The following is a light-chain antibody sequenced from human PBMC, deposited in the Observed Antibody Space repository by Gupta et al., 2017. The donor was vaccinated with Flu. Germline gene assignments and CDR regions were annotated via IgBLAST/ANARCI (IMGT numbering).Light chain of an antibody. J-gene: IGKJ2*01. CDR3: HHYTNCPPWPYT. V-gene: IGKV3D-15*01. CDR2: NAY. CDR1: ETIGST. Sequence: DILMTQSPVALSVLPRETATLSCRSSETIGSTLAWYQQTPGQPPRLLIFNAYDRAAGVPPRFTGCGCGTSFTLSIVSLHSEEVGLYVCHHYTNCPPWPYTLGPGTKLEIK.